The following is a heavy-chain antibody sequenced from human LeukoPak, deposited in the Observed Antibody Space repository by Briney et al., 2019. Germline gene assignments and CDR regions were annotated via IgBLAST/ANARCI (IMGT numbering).Heavy chain of an antibody. CDR2: IYYSGST. CDR1: GGSISSSSYY. Sequence: ASETLSLTCTVSGGSISSSSYYWGWIRQSPGKGLEWIGSIYYSGSTYFNPSLKSRVTISVDTSKSQFSLKLSSVTAADTAVYYCARSLAGSAKVDYWGQGTLVAVSS. V-gene: IGHV4-39*01. J-gene: IGHJ4*02. D-gene: IGHD6-19*01. CDR3: ARSLAGSAKVDY.